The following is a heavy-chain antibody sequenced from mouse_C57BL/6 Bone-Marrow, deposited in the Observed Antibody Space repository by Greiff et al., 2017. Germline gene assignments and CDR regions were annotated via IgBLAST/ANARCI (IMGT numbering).Heavy chain of an antibody. Sequence: QVHVKQSGAELVRPGTSVKVSCKASGYAFTNYLIEWVKQRPGQGLEWIGVINPGSGGTNYNEKFKGKATLTADKYSSTAYMQLSSLTSDDSAVYFCATSYYSNYVGAMDYWGQGTSVTVSS. J-gene: IGHJ4*01. V-gene: IGHV1-54*01. CDR3: ATSYYSNYVGAMDY. CDR2: INPGSGGT. D-gene: IGHD2-5*01. CDR1: GYAFTNYL.